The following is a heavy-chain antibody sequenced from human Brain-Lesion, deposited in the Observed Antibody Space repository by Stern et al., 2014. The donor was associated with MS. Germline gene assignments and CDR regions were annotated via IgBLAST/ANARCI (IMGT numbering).Heavy chain of an antibody. J-gene: IGHJ6*02. V-gene: IGHV1-2*02. CDR2: INPNTGGT. CDR1: GYIFTGYY. CDR3: ARDQRGITIFGVVTDYYYLGMDV. D-gene: IGHD3-3*01. Sequence: VQLVQSGAEVKKPGASVKVSCKTSGYIFTGYYIHWVRQAPGQGLEWMAWINPNTGGTTHAQKFQGRVTMSRDTPISTAYVELSSLTSDDTAVYYCARDQRGITIFGVVTDYYYLGMDVWGQGTTVTVSS.